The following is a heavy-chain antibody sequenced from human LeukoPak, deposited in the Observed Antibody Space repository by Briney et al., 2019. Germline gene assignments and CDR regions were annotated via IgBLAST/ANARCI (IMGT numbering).Heavy chain of an antibody. CDR3: VKASIVGATRRELGY. CDR1: GFTVSSNY. CDR2: ISGSGGST. V-gene: IGHV3-23*01. J-gene: IGHJ4*02. Sequence: GGSLRLSCAASGFTVSSNYMSWVRQAPGKGLEWVSAISGSGGSTYYADSVKGRFTISRDNSKHTLYLQMNSLRAEDTAVYYCVKASIVGATRRELGYWGQGTLVTVSS. D-gene: IGHD1-26*01.